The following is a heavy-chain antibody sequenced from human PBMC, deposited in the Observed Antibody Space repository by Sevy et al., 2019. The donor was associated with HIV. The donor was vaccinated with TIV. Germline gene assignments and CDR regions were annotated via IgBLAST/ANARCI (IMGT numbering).Heavy chain of an antibody. J-gene: IGHJ4*02. CDR3: AGPILTYNNGWSYYDY. D-gene: IGHD6-19*01. Sequence: SETLSLTCTVSSASISSSGHYWGWIRQPPGKGLEWLASINYSGITFYNPSLKSRVTISADTSKNQFSLDLNSVTAADTAIYFCAGPILTYNNGWSYYDYWGQGTVVTVSS. CDR1: SASISSSGHY. V-gene: IGHV4-39*01. CDR2: INYSGIT.